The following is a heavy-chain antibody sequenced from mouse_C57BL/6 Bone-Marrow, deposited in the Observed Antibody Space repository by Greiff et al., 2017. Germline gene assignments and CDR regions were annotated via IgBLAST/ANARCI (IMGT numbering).Heavy chain of an antibody. CDR3: ARLKGGYGNYYFDY. J-gene: IGHJ2*01. D-gene: IGHD2-1*01. V-gene: IGHV5-12*01. CDR2: ISNGGGST. CDR1: GFTFSDYY. Sequence: EVKLMESGGGLVQPGGSLKLSCAASGFTFSDYYMYWVRQTPEKRLEWVAYISNGGGSTYYPDTVKGRFPISRDNAKNTLYLQMSRLKSEDTAMYYCARLKGGYGNYYFDYWGQGTTLTVSS.